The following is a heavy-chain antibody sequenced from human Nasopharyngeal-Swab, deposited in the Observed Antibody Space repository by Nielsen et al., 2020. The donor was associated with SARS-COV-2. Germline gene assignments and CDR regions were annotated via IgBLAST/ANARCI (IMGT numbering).Heavy chain of an antibody. CDR1: GFTFSSYE. J-gene: IGHJ6*02. Sequence: GGSLRLSCAASGFTFSSYEMNWVRQAPGKGLEWVSYISSSGSTIYYADSVKGRFTISRDNAKNSLYLQMNSLRVEDTAVYYCARVGRDGYNWHYGMDVWGQGTTVTVSS. D-gene: IGHD5-24*01. CDR2: ISSSGSTI. V-gene: IGHV3-48*03. CDR3: ARVGRDGYNWHYGMDV.